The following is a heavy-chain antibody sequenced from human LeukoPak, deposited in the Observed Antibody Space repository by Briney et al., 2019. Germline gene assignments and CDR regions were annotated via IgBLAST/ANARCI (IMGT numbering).Heavy chain of an antibody. V-gene: IGHV3-9*01. CDR1: GFTFDDYA. J-gene: IGHJ4*02. CDR2: ISWNSGSI. Sequence: GGSLRLSCAASGFTFDDYAMHWVRQAPGKGLEWVSGISWNSGSIGYADSVKGRFTISRDNAKNSLYLQMNSLRAEDTALYYCAEAIPTRSAFDYWGQGTLVTVSS. D-gene: IGHD3-10*01. CDR3: AEAIPTRSAFDY.